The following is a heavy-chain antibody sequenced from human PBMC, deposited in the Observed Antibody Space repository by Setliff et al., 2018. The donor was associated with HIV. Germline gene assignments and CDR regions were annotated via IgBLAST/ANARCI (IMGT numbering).Heavy chain of an antibody. CDR2: ISPRLGDR. CDR1: GYDFTDNF. V-gene: IGHV1-2*02. D-gene: IGHD3-10*01. CDR3: AGGGDTPRVKGYYFSY. J-gene: IGHJ4*02. Sequence: GASVKVSCKASGYDFTDNFVHWVRQAPGQGLEWMGWISPRLGDRKIPQKFRGRVSLSRDTSMSTVYMDLRSLTSDDTAVYFCAGGGDTPRVKGYYFSYWGQGTLVTVSS.